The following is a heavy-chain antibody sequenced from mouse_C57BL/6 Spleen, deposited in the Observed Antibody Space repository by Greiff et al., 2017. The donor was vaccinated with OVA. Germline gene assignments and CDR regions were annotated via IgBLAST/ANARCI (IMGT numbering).Heavy chain of an antibody. Sequence: QVQLQQSGPELVKPGASVKISCKASGYAFSSSWMNWVKQRPGKGLEWIGRIYPGDGDTNYNGKFKGKATLTADKSSSTAYMQLSSLTSEDSAVYFCARYDHLYAMDYWGQGTSVTVSS. CDR2: IYPGDGDT. J-gene: IGHJ4*01. D-gene: IGHD2-12*01. CDR1: GYAFSSSW. CDR3: ARYDHLYAMDY. V-gene: IGHV1-82*01.